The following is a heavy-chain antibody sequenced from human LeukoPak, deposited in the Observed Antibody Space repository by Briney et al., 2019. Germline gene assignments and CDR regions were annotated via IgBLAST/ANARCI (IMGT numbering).Heavy chain of an antibody. CDR2: IYYSGST. CDR1: GGSFSGYY. V-gene: IGHV4-59*01. D-gene: IGHD3-3*01. J-gene: IGHJ5*02. Sequence: SETLSLTCAVYGGSFSGYYWSWIRQPPGKGLEWIGYIYYSGSTNYNPSLKSRVTISVDTSKNQFSLKLSSVTAADTAVYYCARLRGVPKPIWFDPWGQGTLVTVSS. CDR3: ARLRGVPKPIWFDP.